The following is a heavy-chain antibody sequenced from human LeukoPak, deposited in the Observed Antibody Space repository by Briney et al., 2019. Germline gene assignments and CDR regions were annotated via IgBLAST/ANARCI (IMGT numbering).Heavy chain of an antibody. CDR1: GFTFSSYS. J-gene: IGHJ3*02. CDR2: ISSSSSYI. D-gene: IGHD2-21*01. Sequence: GGSLRLSCAASGFTFSSYSMNWVRPAPGKGLEWVSSISSSSSYIYYADSVKGRFTISRDNAKNSLYLQMNSLRAEDTAVYYCARVGIGAFDIWGQGTMVTVSS. V-gene: IGHV3-21*01. CDR3: ARVGIGAFDI.